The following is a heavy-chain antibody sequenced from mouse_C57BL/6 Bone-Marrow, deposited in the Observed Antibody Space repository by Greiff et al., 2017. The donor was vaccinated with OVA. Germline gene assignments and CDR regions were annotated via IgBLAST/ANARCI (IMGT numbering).Heavy chain of an antibody. Sequence: QVQLQQPGAELVKPGASVKVSCKASGYTFTSYWMHWVKQRPGQGLEWIGRIHPSDSDTNYNQKFKGKATLTVDKSSSTAYMQLSSLTSEDSAVYYCAIFAEYDGTPYCYAMDYWGQGTSVTVSS. CDR3: AIFAEYDGTPYCYAMDY. D-gene: IGHD2-4*01. CDR1: GYTFTSYW. V-gene: IGHV1-74*01. CDR2: IHPSDSDT. J-gene: IGHJ4*01.